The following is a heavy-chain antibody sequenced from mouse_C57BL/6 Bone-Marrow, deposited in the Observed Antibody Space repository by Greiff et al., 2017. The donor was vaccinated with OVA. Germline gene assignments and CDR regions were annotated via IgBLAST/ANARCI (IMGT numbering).Heavy chain of an antibody. V-gene: IGHV1-4*01. CDR2: INPSSGYT. D-gene: IGHD1-1*01. CDR3: AREGITTVVDYYFDY. Sequence: QVHVKQSGAELARPGASVKMSCKASGYTFTSYTMHWVKQRPGQGLEWIGYINPSSGYTKYNQKFKDKATLTADKSSSTAYMQLSSLTSEDSAVYYCAREGITTVVDYYFDYWGQGTTLTVSS. CDR1: GYTFTSYT. J-gene: IGHJ2*01.